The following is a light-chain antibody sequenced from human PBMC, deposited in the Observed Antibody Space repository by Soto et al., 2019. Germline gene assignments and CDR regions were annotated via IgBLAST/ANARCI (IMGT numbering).Light chain of an antibody. CDR3: QSYDSSLSGSV. J-gene: IGLJ2*01. V-gene: IGLV1-40*01. CDR2: GNS. Sequence: QSVLTQPPSVSGAPGQRVTISCTGSSSNIGAGYVVHWYQQLPGTAPKLLIYGNSNRPSGVPDRFSGSKSGTSASLAITGLQAGDEADYYCQSYDSSLSGSVFGGGTKLTVL. CDR1: SSNIGAGYV.